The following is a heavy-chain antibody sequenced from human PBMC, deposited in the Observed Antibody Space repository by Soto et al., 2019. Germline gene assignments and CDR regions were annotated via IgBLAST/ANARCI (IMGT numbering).Heavy chain of an antibody. Sequence: EVQLVESGGGLVQPGGSLRLSCAASGFTFSSYSMNLVRQAPGKGLEWVSYISSSSSTIYYADSVKGRFTISRDNAKNSLYLQMNSLRAEDTAVYYCARDREDIVVVPDAPGSDYWGQGTLVTVSS. J-gene: IGHJ4*02. CDR1: GFTFSSYS. V-gene: IGHV3-48*01. CDR3: ARDREDIVVVPDAPGSDY. CDR2: ISSSSSTI. D-gene: IGHD2-2*01.